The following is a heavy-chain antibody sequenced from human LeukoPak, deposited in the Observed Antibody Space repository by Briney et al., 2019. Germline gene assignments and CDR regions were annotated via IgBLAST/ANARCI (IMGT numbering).Heavy chain of an antibody. Sequence: PGGSLRLSCAASGFTFSSHGMHWVRQAPGKGLEWVAVISYDGSNKYYADSVKGRFTISRDNSKNTLYLQMNSLRAEDTAVYYCAKDRLLWFGELFTWFDPWGQGTLVTVSS. CDR3: AKDRLLWFGELFTWFDP. CDR1: GFTFSSHG. CDR2: ISYDGSNK. J-gene: IGHJ5*02. V-gene: IGHV3-30*18. D-gene: IGHD3-10*01.